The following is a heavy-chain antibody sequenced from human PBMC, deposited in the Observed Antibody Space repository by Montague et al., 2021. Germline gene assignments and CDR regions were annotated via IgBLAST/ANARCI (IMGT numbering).Heavy chain of an antibody. V-gene: IGHV3-7*01. CDR3: ARDQGQGYCGGDCYVGLDY. D-gene: IGHD2-21*01. CDR1: GFPFSNYW. J-gene: IGHJ4*02. Sequence: FRSLSCAASGFPFSNYWMSWFRQAPGKGLEWVANIKQDGSEKHYVDSVKGRFTISRDNAKNSLYLQMNSLRAEGTAVYFCARDQGQGYCGGDCYVGLDYWGQGTLVTVSS. CDR2: IKQDGSEK.